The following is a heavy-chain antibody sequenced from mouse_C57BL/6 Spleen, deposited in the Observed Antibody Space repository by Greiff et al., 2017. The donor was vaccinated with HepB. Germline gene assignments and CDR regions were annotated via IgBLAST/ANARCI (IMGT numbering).Heavy chain of an antibody. D-gene: IGHD2-4*01. J-gene: IGHJ3*01. V-gene: IGHV2-4*01. CDR2: IWSGGST. Sequence: VQGVESGPGLVQPSQSLSITCTVSGFSLTSYGVHWVRQPPGKGLEWLGVIWSGGSTDYNAAFISRLSISKDNSKSHVFLKMNSLQADDTAIYYCAKKGYDYDGFAYWGQGTLVTVSA. CDR1: GFSLTSYG. CDR3: AKKGYDYDGFAY.